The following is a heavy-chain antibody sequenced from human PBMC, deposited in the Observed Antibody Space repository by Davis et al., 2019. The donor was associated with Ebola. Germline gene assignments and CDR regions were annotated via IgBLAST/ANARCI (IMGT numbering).Heavy chain of an antibody. CDR1: GYTFTSYD. J-gene: IGHJ6*02. CDR2: MNPNSGNT. Sequence: ASVKVSCKASGYTFTSYDINWVRPATGQGLEWMGWMNPNSGNTGYAQKFQGRVTITRKTSISTAYMELSSLRSEDTAVDYCARAWEDIVVVPAAMNYYYGMDVWGQGTTVTVSS. V-gene: IGHV1-8*03. CDR3: ARAWEDIVVVPAAMNYYYGMDV. D-gene: IGHD2-2*01.